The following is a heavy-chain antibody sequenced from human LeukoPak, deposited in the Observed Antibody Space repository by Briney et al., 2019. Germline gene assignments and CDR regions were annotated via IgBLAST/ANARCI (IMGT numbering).Heavy chain of an antibody. CDR2: IYLGDSDT. CDR1: GYSFTSYW. Sequence: GESLKISCKGSGYSFTSYWIGWVRQMPGKGLEWMGIIYLGDSDTRYSPSFQGQVTISADKSTNTVYLQWSSLKASDTAMYYCARHSRGAGDGFDYWGQGTLVTVSS. V-gene: IGHV5-51*01. J-gene: IGHJ4*02. D-gene: IGHD2-21*02. CDR3: ARHSRGAGDGFDY.